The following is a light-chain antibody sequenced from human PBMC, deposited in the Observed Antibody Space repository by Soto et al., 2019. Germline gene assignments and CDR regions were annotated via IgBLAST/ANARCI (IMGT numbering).Light chain of an antibody. CDR3: QQYANSPIT. V-gene: IGKV3-20*01. CDR2: GVS. Sequence: ELVLTQSPGTLSLSPGESAALSCRASQPVSSNFLAWYQQKPGQAPRLLIYGVSSRASGIPDRFFGSGSGTDFTFTINRLEPEDFAVYYCQQYANSPITFGQGTRLEIK. J-gene: IGKJ5*01. CDR1: QPVSSNF.